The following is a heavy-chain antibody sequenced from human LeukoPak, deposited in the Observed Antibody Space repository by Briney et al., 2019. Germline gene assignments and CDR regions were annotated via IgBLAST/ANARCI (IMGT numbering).Heavy chain of an antibody. D-gene: IGHD4-23*01. J-gene: IGHJ4*02. Sequence: GGSLRLSCAASGFTFSSYGMHWVRQAPGKGLEWVAVIWYDGSNKYYADSVKGRFTISRDNSKNPLYLQMNSLRAEDTAVYYCARGWLSVVTPGFDYWGQGTLVTVSS. CDR3: ARGWLSVVTPGFDY. CDR1: GFTFSSYG. V-gene: IGHV3-33*01. CDR2: IWYDGSNK.